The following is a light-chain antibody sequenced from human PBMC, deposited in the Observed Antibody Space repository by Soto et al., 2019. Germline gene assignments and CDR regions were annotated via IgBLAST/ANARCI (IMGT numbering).Light chain of an antibody. Sequence: DIQMTKSPSSLSASVGDRVTITCRASESINRHLNWYQQQPGKAPKLLIYAASSLQNGVPSRFWGGGSGTDFTLIITNLQPEDFATYYCQQSDTALSITFGPGTRLAIK. CDR1: ESINRH. V-gene: IGKV1-39*01. CDR3: QQSDTALSIT. CDR2: AAS. J-gene: IGKJ5*01.